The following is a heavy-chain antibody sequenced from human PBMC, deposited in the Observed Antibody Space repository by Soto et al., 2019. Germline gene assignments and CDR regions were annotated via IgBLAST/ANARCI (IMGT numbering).Heavy chain of an antibody. CDR1: GGPISSYY. CDR3: IGTSRDFDI. D-gene: IGHD2-2*01. CDR2: VHYSGTT. Sequence: KLSETLSLTCTVSGGPISSYYWSWIRQPPEKGLEWIGYVHYSGTTNYNPSLQSRVTMSVDTSKNQFSLSLTPVTTVDTAVYYCIGTSRDFDIWGQGISVTVSS. V-gene: IGHV4-59*01. J-gene: IGHJ3*02.